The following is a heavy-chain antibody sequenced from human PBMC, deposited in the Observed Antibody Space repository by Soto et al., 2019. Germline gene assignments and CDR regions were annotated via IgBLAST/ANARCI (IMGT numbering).Heavy chain of an antibody. Sequence: EVQLVESGGGLVQPGGSLRLSCAASGFTFSSYDMHWVRQAPGKGLEYVSAISSNGGSTYYANSVKGRFTISRDNSKNTLYLQMGSLRAEDMAVYYCARESIRYCSGGSCFQTYWYFDLWGRGTLVTVSS. D-gene: IGHD2-15*01. V-gene: IGHV3-64*01. CDR3: ARESIRYCSGGSCFQTYWYFDL. J-gene: IGHJ2*01. CDR1: GFTFSSYD. CDR2: ISSNGGST.